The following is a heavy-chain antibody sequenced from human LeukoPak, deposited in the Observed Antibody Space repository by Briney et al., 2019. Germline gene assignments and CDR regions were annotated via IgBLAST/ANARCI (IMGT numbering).Heavy chain of an antibody. J-gene: IGHJ4*02. V-gene: IGHV1-69*13. CDR1: GGTFSSYA. D-gene: IGHD2-2*01. CDR3: ARGGDQLLSGYYFDY. CDR2: IIPIFGTA. Sequence: ASVKVSCKASGGTFSSYAISWVRQAPGQGLEWMGGIIPIFGTANYAQKFQGRVTITADESTSTAYMELSSLRSEDTAVYYCARGGDQLLSGYYFDYWGQGTLVTVSS.